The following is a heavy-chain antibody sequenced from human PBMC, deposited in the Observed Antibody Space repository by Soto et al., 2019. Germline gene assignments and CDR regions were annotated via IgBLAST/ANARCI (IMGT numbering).Heavy chain of an antibody. Sequence: GASVKVSCKASGGTFSSYAISWVRQAPGQGLEWMGGIIPIFGTANYAQKFQGRVTITADESTSTAYMELSCLRSEDTAVYYCARGKRYFDPNYYQGMDVWGQGTTVTVSS. J-gene: IGHJ6*02. CDR1: GGTFSSYA. D-gene: IGHD3-9*01. CDR2: IIPIFGTA. CDR3: ARGKRYFDPNYYQGMDV. V-gene: IGHV1-69*13.